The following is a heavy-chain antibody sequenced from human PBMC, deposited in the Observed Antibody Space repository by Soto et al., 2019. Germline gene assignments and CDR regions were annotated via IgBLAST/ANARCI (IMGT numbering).Heavy chain of an antibody. CDR2: IWYDGSNR. D-gene: IGHD3-9*01. Sequence: QVQLVESGGGVVQPGRSLRLSCAASGFTFSSYGMHWVRQAPGKGLEWVAVIWYDGSNRYYADSVKGRFSISRDNSKHKMYMQMNSLRAEDTAVYYCAREFDYRFDYWGQGILVTVSS. J-gene: IGHJ4*02. V-gene: IGHV3-33*01. CDR1: GFTFSSYG. CDR3: AREFDYRFDY.